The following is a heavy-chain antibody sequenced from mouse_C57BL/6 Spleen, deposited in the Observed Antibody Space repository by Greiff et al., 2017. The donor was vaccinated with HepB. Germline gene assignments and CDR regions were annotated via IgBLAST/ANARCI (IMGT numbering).Heavy chain of an antibody. CDR1: GFTFSSYA. D-gene: IGHD1-1*01. Sequence: EVQGVESGGGLVKPGGSLKLSCAASGFTFSSYAMSWVRQTPEKRLEWVATISDGGSYTYYPDNVKGRFTISRDNAKNNLYLQMSHLKSEDTAMYYCARDGSSLYYFDYWGQGTTLTVSS. CDR3: ARDGSSLYYFDY. V-gene: IGHV5-4*01. CDR2: ISDGGSYT. J-gene: IGHJ2*01.